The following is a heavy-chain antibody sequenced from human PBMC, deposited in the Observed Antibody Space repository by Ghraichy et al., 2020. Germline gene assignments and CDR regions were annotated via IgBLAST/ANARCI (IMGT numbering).Heavy chain of an antibody. D-gene: IGHD6-13*01. CDR1: GFTFSTYS. CDR3: ARDIKSSSWSYYFYAMDV. J-gene: IGHJ6*02. CDR2: ISHDGISK. Sequence: GGSLRLSCAASGFTFSTYSMHWVRQAPGKGLEWVAVISHDGISKYYADSVKGRFTISRDNSKNALYLQMNSLRPEDTAVYYCARDIKSSSWSYYFYAMDVWGQGTTVTVSS. V-gene: IGHV3-30-3*01.